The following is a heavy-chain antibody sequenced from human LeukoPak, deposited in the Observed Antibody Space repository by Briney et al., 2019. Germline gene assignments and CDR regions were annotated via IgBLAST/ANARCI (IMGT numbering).Heavy chain of an antibody. V-gene: IGHV1-69*01. D-gene: IGHD3-10*01. CDR3: ATEGLYGSGSHQYYYGMDV. J-gene: IGHJ6*02. CDR1: GGTFSSYA. CDR2: IIPIFGTA. Sequence: SVKVSCKASGGTFSSYAISWVRQAPGQGLEWMGGIIPIFGTANYAQKFQGRVTITADESTSTAYMGRSSLRSEETAVYYCATEGLYGSGSHQYYYGMDVWGQGTTVTVSS.